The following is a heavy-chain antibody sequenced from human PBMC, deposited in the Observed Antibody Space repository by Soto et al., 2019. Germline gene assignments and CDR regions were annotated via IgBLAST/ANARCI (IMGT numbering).Heavy chain of an antibody. J-gene: IGHJ3*02. CDR2: LSWNSGSI. D-gene: IGHD3-22*01. V-gene: IGHV3-9*01. CDR3: AKDMGGSDSSGYPNDAFDI. Sequence: EVQLVESGGGLVQPGRSLRLSCAASGFTFDDYAMHWVRQAPGKGLEWVSGLSWNSGSIGYADSVKGRFTISRDNAKNSLYLQMNSLRAEDTALYYCAKDMGGSDSSGYPNDAFDIWGQGTMVTVSS. CDR1: GFTFDDYA.